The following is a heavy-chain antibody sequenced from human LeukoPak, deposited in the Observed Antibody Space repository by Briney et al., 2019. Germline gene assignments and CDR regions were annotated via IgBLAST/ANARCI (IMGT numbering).Heavy chain of an antibody. CDR2: ISYDGGNK. D-gene: IGHD5-12*01. Sequence: GRSLRLSCAASGFTFSSYTMHWVRQAPGKGLEWVAVISYDGGNKYYADSMKGRFTISRDNSKNTLYLQMNSLRAQDSAVYYCARDGGYVGDYWGQGTLVTVSS. CDR1: GFTFSSYT. CDR3: ARDGGYVGDY. J-gene: IGHJ4*02. V-gene: IGHV3-30-3*01.